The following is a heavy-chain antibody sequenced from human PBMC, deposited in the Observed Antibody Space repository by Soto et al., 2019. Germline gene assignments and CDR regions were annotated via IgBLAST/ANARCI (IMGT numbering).Heavy chain of an antibody. CDR3: AKDYYYDTDNWFDP. CDR1: DGASSGYC. CDR2: IYYSGST. V-gene: IGHV4-59*01. J-gene: IGHJ5*02. Sequence: PSETLSLTFTVSDGASSGYCWSWIRQPPGKGLEWIGYIYYSGSTNYNPSLKSRVTISVDTSKNQFSLKLSSVTAADTAVYFCAKDYYYDTDNWFDPWGQGTLVTVSS. D-gene: IGHD3-22*01.